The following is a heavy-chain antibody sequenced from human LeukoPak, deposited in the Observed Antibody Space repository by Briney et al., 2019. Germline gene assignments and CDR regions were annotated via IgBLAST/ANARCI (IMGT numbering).Heavy chain of an antibody. D-gene: IGHD4-23*01. CDR2: ITPILGTA. CDR1: GGTFSTYA. V-gene: IGHV1-69*10. Sequence: GASVNVSCKASGGTFSTYAISWVRQAPGQGLEWMGGITPILGTANYAQKFQGRVTINADQSTSTAYMELSSLRSEDTAVYYCARSLIDYGGSYDAFDIWGQGTMVTISS. CDR3: ARSLIDYGGSYDAFDI. J-gene: IGHJ3*02.